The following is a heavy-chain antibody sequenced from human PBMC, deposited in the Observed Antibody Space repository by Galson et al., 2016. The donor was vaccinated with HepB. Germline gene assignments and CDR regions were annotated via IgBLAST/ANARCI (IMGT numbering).Heavy chain of an antibody. CDR2: ISNGGSYK. Sequence: SLRLSCAASGFTFSSNAMHWVRQAPGKGLEWVAVISNGGSYKDYADSVKGRFTISRDNAKNSLYLQMNSLRAEDTAVYYCARASYYYDSSDYRASYYFDYWGQGTLVTVSS. CDR1: GFTFSSNA. D-gene: IGHD3-22*01. V-gene: IGHV3-30*04. CDR3: ARASYYYDSSDYRASYYFDY. J-gene: IGHJ4*02.